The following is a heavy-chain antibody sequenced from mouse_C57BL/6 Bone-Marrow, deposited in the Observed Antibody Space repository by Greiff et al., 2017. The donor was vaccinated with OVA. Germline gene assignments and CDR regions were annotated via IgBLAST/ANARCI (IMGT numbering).Heavy chain of an antibody. Sequence: DVMLVESGGGLVKPGGSLKLSCAASGFTFSSYAMSWVRQTPEKSLEWVATISDGGSYTYYPDNVKGRFTISRDNAKNNLYLQMSHLKSEDTAMYYCARDIYYYGRGFDYWGQGTTLTVSS. J-gene: IGHJ2*01. V-gene: IGHV5-4*01. CDR2: ISDGGSYT. D-gene: IGHD1-1*01. CDR3: ARDIYYYGRGFDY. CDR1: GFTFSSYA.